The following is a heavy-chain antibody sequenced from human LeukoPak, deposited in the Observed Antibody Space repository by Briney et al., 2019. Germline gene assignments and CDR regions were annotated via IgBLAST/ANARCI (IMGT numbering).Heavy chain of an antibody. CDR3: ATDISVVVVAAGKFDT. J-gene: IGHJ5*02. CDR2: VDPEDGET. V-gene: IGHV1-69-2*01. D-gene: IGHD2-15*01. Sequence: ASVKDSCKVSGYTFTDYYMHWVQQAPGKGLDWMGLVDPEDGETIYAEKFQGRVTITADTSTDTAYMELSRLRSEDTAVYYCATDISVVVVAAGKFDTWGQGTLVTVSS. CDR1: GYTFTDYY.